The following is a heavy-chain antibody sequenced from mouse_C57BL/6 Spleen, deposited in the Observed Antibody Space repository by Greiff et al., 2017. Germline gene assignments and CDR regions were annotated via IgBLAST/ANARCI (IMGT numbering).Heavy chain of an antibody. CDR1: GYTFTDYE. CDR2: IDPETGGT. Sequence: VQLVESGAELVRPGASVTLSCKASGYTFTDYEMHWVKQTPVHGLEWIGAIDPETGGTAYNQKFKGKAILTADKSSSTAYMELRSLTSEDSAVYDCTRRKTNYYGSSYDSMDYWGQGTSVTVSS. D-gene: IGHD1-1*01. CDR3: TRRKTNYYGSSYDSMDY. J-gene: IGHJ4*01. V-gene: IGHV1-15*01.